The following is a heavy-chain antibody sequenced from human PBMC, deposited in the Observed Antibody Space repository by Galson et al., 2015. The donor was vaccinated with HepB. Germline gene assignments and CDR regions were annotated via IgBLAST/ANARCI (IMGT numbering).Heavy chain of an antibody. CDR2: IWCDGSNK. D-gene: IGHD5-12*01. Sequence: SLRLSCAASGFTSSSYGMHWVRQAPGKGLEWVAVIWCDGSNKYYADSVKGRFTTSRDNSKNTLYLQMNSRRAEDTAVYYCARGLRRGYSGYDHFDYWGQGTLVTVSS. CDR3: ARGLRRGYSGYDHFDY. V-gene: IGHV3-33*08. J-gene: IGHJ4*02. CDR1: GFTSSSYG.